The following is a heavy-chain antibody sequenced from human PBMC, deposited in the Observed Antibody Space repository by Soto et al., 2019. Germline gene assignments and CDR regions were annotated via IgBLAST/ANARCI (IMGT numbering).Heavy chain of an antibody. D-gene: IGHD2-2*01. J-gene: IGHJ6*03. CDR3: ARDGVYCSSTSCYGYYYMDV. CDR2: ISAGNGNT. V-gene: IGHV1-3*01. CDR1: GYTFTSYA. Sequence: QVQLVQSGAEVKKPGASVKVSCKASGYTFTSYAMHWVRQAPGQRLEWMGWISAGNGNTKYSQKFQGRVTITRDTSASTAYMELSSLRSEDTAVYYCARDGVYCSSTSCYGYYYMDVWGKGTTVTVSS.